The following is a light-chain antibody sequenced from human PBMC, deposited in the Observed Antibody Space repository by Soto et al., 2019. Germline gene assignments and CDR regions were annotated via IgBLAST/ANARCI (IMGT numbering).Light chain of an antibody. J-gene: IGLJ2*01. CDR1: SSDVGSYNL. CDR2: EGS. V-gene: IGLV2-23*01. Sequence: QPVLTQPASVSGSPGQSITISCTGTSSDVGSYNLVSWYQQHPGKAPKLMIYEGSKRPSGVSNRFSGSKSGNTASLIISGLQAEDEASYFCQSYDSTLSGVVFGGGTKLTVL. CDR3: QSYDSTLSGVV.